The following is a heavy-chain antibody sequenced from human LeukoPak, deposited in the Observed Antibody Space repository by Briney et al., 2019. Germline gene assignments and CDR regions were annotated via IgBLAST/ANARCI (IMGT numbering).Heavy chain of an antibody. V-gene: IGHV1-18*01. Sequence: ASVKVSCKASGYTFSSYGISWVRQAPGQGLEWMGWISAYNGNTDYAQKLQGRVTMTTDTSTSTAYMELRSLRSDGTAMYYCARVVSGYDFDYWGQGTLVTVSS. D-gene: IGHD5-12*01. CDR2: ISAYNGNT. CDR3: ARVVSGYDFDY. CDR1: GYTFSSYG. J-gene: IGHJ4*02.